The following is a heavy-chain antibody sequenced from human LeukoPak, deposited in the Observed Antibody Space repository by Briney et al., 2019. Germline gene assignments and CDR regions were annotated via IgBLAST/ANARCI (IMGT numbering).Heavy chain of an antibody. Sequence: PSETLSLTCAVYGGSFSGYYWSWIRQPPGKGLEWIGEINHRRSTNYNPSLKSRVTMSVDTSKNQFSLNLSSVTAADTAVYYCARDCLWFGELLRCWFDPWGQGTLVTVSS. CDR3: ARDCLWFGELLRCWFDP. CDR1: GGSFSGYY. V-gene: IGHV4-34*01. J-gene: IGHJ5*02. CDR2: INHRRST. D-gene: IGHD3-10*01.